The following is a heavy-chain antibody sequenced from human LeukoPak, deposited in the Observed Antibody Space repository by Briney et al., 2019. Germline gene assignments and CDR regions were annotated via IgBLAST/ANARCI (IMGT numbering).Heavy chain of an antibody. CDR1: GFTFSSYV. Sequence: GGSLRLSCAASGFTFSSYVMSWVRQAPGKGLEWVSLISGNDGSTYYADSVKGRFTISRDNSKNTLYLQMSSLRADDTAVYYCARRSVITFDYWGQGTLVTVSS. V-gene: IGHV3-23*01. CDR2: ISGNDGST. CDR3: ARRSVITFDY. J-gene: IGHJ4*02. D-gene: IGHD2-21*01.